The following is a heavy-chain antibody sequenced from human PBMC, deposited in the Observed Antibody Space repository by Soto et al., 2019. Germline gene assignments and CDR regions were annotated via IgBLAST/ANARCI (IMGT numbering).Heavy chain of an antibody. D-gene: IGHD6-13*01. J-gene: IGHJ4*01. CDR1: GCSISSNY. CDR2: VYNSGST. V-gene: IGHV4-59*01. CDR3: ARYRREAVAGYTLDN. Sequence: TSETLSLPGPVSGCSISSNYWTWIRQPPGKGLEWIGYVYNSGSTNYNPSLKSRVTISEDTSKSQFSLKVNSMTAADTAVYYCARYRREAVAGYTLDNWGQGILVTVSS.